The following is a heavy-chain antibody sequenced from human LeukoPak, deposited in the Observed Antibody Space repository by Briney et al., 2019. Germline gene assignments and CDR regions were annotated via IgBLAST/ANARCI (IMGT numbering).Heavy chain of an antibody. CDR3: ARDFRDYGDYDDY. J-gene: IGHJ4*02. CDR2: INPNSGGT. Sequence: ASVKVSCKASGYTFTGYYMHWVRQAPGQGLEWMGWINPNSGGTNYAQKFQGRVTMTRDTSISTAYMELSRLRSDDTAVYYCARDFRDYGDYDDYWAREPWSPSPQ. CDR1: GYTFTGYY. V-gene: IGHV1-2*02. D-gene: IGHD4-17*01.